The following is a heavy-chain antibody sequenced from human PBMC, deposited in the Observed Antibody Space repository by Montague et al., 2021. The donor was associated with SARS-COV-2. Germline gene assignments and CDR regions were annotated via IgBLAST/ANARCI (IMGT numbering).Heavy chain of an antibody. CDR2: ISTISSYI. V-gene: IGHV3-21*01. CDR1: GFTFSSYS. D-gene: IGHD7-27*01. J-gene: IGHJ4*02. Sequence: SLRLSCAASGFTFSSYSMNWVRQAPGKGLEWVSSISTISSYIYYADSVKGRFTISRDNAKNSLYLQMNSLRAEDTAVYYCARGDHWGSLDYWGQGTLVTVSS. CDR3: ARGDHWGSLDY.